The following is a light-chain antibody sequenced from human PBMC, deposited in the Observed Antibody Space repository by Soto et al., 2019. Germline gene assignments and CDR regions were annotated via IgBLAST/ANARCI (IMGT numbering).Light chain of an antibody. Sequence: EIVMTQSPATLSVSPGERANLSCRASQSVGNNLAWYQQKPGQAPRLLMYSASTRATGIPARFSGSGSGTEFTLTISSLQSEDFAVYYCQQYNNWPLTFGGGTRVEIK. CDR2: SAS. CDR3: QQYNNWPLT. V-gene: IGKV3-15*01. CDR1: QSVGNN. J-gene: IGKJ4*01.